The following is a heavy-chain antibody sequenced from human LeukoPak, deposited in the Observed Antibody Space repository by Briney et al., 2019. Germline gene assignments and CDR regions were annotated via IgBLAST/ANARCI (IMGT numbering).Heavy chain of an antibody. J-gene: IGHJ4*02. D-gene: IGHD3-10*01. CDR2: ISSSSSTI. CDR1: GFTFSDYY. Sequence: TGGSLRLSCAASGFTFSDYYMTWIRQAPGKGLEWVSYISSSSSTIYYADSVKGRFTISRDNAKNSLYLQMNSLRAEDTAVYYCARGVNTLLLWFGEFDYWGQGTLVTVSS. V-gene: IGHV3-11*04. CDR3: ARGVNTLLLWFGEFDY.